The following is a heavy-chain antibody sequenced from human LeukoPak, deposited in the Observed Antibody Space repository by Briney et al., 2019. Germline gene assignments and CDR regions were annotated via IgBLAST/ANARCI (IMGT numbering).Heavy chain of an antibody. V-gene: IGHV3-30*02. CDR2: IRYDGSNK. CDR1: GFTFSSYG. D-gene: IGHD1-26*01. Sequence: GGSLRLSCAASGFTFSSYGMHWVRQAPGKGLEWVAFIRYDGSNKYYADSVKGRITISRDNAKISLYLQMNSLRAEDTVVYYCAFLGVLNLNGPYFFDYWGQGTLVSVSS. J-gene: IGHJ4*02. CDR3: AFLGVLNLNGPYFFDY.